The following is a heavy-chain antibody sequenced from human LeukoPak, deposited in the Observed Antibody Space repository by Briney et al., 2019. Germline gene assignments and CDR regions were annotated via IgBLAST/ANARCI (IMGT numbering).Heavy chain of an antibody. CDR1: GFTFSSYG. D-gene: IGHD5-18*01. J-gene: IGHJ4*02. V-gene: IGHV3-33*01. CDR2: IWYDGSNK. CDR3: ARDRGYSYGIDY. Sequence: GRSLRLSCAASGFTFSSYGMHWVRQAPGKGLEWVAVIWYDGSNKYYADSVKGRFTISRDNSENTLYLQMNSLRAEDTAVYYCARDRGYSYGIDYWGQGTLVTVSS.